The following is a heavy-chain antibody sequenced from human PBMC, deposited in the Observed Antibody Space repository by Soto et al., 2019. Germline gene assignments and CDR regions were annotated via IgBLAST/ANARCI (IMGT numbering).Heavy chain of an antibody. CDR2: IHYTGTT. CDR1: GGSISSGSGNYY. CDR3: VRHAYHPNFEN. Sequence: QPQLQESGPGLVKPSETLSLTCTGSGGSISSGSGNYYWAWVRQPPGKELQWIGDIHYTGTTYYNPSHTQHATQPRDTSKNQVSLRLNSVTAADTALYYCVRHAYHPNFENWGQGTLVTVSS. V-gene: IGHV4-39*01. J-gene: IGHJ4*02. D-gene: IGHD2-2*01.